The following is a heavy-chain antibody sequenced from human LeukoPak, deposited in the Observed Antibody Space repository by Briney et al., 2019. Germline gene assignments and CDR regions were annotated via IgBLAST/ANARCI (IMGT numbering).Heavy chain of an antibody. Sequence: ASVKVSCKASGYTFTSYDINWVRQATGQGLEWMGWMNPNSGNTGYAQKFQGRVTMTRNTSISTAYMEPSSLRSEDTAVYYCARVYSYGTYYYYYMDVWGKGTTVTVSS. CDR2: MNPNSGNT. CDR1: GYTFTSYD. V-gene: IGHV1-8*01. D-gene: IGHD5-18*01. CDR3: ARVYSYGTYYYYYMDV. J-gene: IGHJ6*03.